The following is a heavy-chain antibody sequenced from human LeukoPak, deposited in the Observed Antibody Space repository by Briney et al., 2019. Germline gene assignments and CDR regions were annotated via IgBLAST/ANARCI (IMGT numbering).Heavy chain of an antibody. CDR3: ARGGSRARGLKSGNWFDP. CDR1: GGSISSYY. J-gene: IGHJ5*02. V-gene: IGHV4-59*01. Sequence: PSETLSLTCTVSGGSISSYYWSWIRQPPGKGLEWIGYIYYSGSTSYNPSLKSRVTISVDTSKNQFSLKLSSVTAADTAVYYCARGGSRARGLKSGNWFDPWGQGTLVTVSS. CDR2: IYYSGST. D-gene: IGHD2-2*01.